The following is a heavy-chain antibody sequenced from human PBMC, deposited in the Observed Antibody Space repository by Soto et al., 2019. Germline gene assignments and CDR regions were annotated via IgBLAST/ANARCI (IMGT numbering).Heavy chain of an antibody. Sequence: LSETLSLTCSVSGGSISGYYWSWSRQSPAKGLEWIGYIYYSGSTNYNPSLRSRVTISVDTSKNQFSLKLSSVTAADTAVYYCVRKYYDILTGYYFSYYFDYWGQGTLVTVSS. D-gene: IGHD3-9*01. J-gene: IGHJ4*02. CDR3: VRKYYDILTGYYFSYYFDY. V-gene: IGHV4-59*12. CDR1: GGSISGYY. CDR2: IYYSGST.